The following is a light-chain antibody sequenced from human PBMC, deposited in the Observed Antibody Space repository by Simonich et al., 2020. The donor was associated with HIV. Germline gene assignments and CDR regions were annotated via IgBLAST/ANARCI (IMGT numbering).Light chain of an antibody. Sequence: EIVLTQSPATLSLSPGERATLSCRASQSVSSYLAWYQQKPGQAPRLLIYDASNRATGIPARFSGSGSGTDFTLTISSLEPEDFAVYYCQQYNNWHPLTFGGGTKVEIK. CDR1: QSVSSY. V-gene: IGKV3-11*01. J-gene: IGKJ4*01. CDR3: QQYNNWHPLT. CDR2: DAS.